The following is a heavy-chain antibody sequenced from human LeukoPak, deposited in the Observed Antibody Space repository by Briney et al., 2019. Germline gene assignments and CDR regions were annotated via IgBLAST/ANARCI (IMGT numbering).Heavy chain of an antibody. CDR3: ARRGHGSSWYFFDY. Sequence: GESLKISCEASGYSFTDYWIGWVRQMPGKGLEWVGIFYAGGSESRYSPSFQGQVAISVDKSISTAYLQWSSLKASDTAMYYCARRGHGSSWYFFDYWGQGTLVTVSS. V-gene: IGHV5-51*01. CDR1: GYSFTDYW. CDR2: FYAGGSES. D-gene: IGHD6-13*01. J-gene: IGHJ4*02.